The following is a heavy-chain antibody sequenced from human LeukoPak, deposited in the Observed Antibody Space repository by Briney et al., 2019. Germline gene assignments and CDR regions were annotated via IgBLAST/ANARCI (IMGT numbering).Heavy chain of an antibody. CDR3: ASATFSNWFYFDQ. Sequence: GGSLRLSCEASGFTFSSFGMHWVRQAPGKGLEGVAFIRYDGSDKYYGDSVKGRFTISRDNSNNALFLQMNSLRAEDTSTYYCASATFSNWFYFDQWGQGTLVTVSS. J-gene: IGHJ4*02. V-gene: IGHV3-30*02. D-gene: IGHD6-13*01. CDR1: GFTFSSFG. CDR2: IRYDGSDK.